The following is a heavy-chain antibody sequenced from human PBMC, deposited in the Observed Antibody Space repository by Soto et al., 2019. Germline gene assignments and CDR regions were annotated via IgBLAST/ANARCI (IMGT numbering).Heavy chain of an antibody. Sequence: ASVKVSCKVSGYTLTELSMHWVRQAPGKGLEWMGGFDPEDGETIYAQKFQGRVTMTEDTSTDTAYMELSSLRSEGTAVYYCATRTYYYDSTPGPAFDIWGQGTMVTVSS. CDR3: ATRTYYYDSTPGPAFDI. CDR2: FDPEDGET. V-gene: IGHV1-24*01. D-gene: IGHD3-22*01. J-gene: IGHJ3*02. CDR1: GYTLTELS.